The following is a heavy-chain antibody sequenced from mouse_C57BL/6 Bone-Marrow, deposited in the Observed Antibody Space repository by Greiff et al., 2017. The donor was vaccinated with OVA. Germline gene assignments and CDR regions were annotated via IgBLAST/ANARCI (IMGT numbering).Heavy chain of an antibody. J-gene: IGHJ2*01. D-gene: IGHD1-1*02. CDR1: GFTFSDYG. CDR3: ARPYEPEVGYFDY. CDR2: ISSGSGTI. Sequence: DVQLVESGGGLVKPGGSLKLSCAASGFTFSDYGMHWVRQAPEKGLEWVAYISSGSGTIYYADTVKGRFTISRDNAKNTLFLQMTSLRSEDTAMDYCARPYEPEVGYFDYWGQGTTLTVSS. V-gene: IGHV5-17*01.